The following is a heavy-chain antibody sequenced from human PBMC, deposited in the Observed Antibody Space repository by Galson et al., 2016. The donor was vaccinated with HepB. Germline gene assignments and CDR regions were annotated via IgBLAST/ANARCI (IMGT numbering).Heavy chain of an antibody. D-gene: IGHD3-10*01. CDR3: AKARGSAFDY. CDR1: GFTFINYA. CDR2: ISGNGVKS. Sequence: SLRLSCAGSGFTFINYAMTWVRQAPGKGLEWVATISGNGVKSYYAASVKGRFVVSRDNSKSTLYLQMASLRLDDTAIYFCAKARGSAFDYWGQGTLVTVS. V-gene: IGHV3-23*01. J-gene: IGHJ4*02.